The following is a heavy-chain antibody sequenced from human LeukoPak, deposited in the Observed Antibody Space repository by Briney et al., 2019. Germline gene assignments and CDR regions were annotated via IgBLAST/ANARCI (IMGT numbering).Heavy chain of an antibody. D-gene: IGHD3-3*01. CDR1: GSSITSEYY. Sequence: SETLSLTCSVSGSSITSEYYWGWIRQAPAKGLEWVGTIYHSGSTYYNPALRSRVTISVDTSRNHFSLKLSSVTAADTAVYYCALELLSQSRFQHWGQGTLVTVSS. CDR3: ALELLSQSRFQH. V-gene: IGHV4-38-2*02. J-gene: IGHJ1*01. CDR2: IYHSGST.